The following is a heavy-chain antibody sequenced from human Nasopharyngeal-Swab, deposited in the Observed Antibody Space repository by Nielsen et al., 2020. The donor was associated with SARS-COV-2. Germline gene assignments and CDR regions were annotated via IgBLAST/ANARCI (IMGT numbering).Heavy chain of an antibody. Sequence: GGSLRLSCAASGFTISTNGMHWVSQAPGEGLEWLAYISSSSSKSYYADAVKGRFTISRDNPKNSLFLQMNSLRDEDTAVYYCARDVAIVGATLDNWGQGTLVTVSS. J-gene: IGHJ4*02. CDR2: ISSSSSKS. CDR1: GFTISTNG. D-gene: IGHD1-26*01. CDR3: ARDVAIVGATLDN. V-gene: IGHV3-48*02.